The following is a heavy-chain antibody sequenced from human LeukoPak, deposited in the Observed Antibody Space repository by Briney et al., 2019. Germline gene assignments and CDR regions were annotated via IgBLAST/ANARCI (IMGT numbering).Heavy chain of an antibody. CDR1: GESFSGYY. CDR3: ARVWVGDSSGYYYQGFDY. D-gene: IGHD3-22*01. J-gene: IGHJ4*02. V-gene: IGHV4-59*08. Sequence: SEALSLRCAVYGESFSGYYWSWIRQPPGKGLEWIGSIFHIGTTTSNPSLKSRVTISMDTSKNQFSLKLISVTAADTAVYYCARVWVGDSSGYYYQGFDYWGQGTLVTVSS. CDR2: IFHIGTT.